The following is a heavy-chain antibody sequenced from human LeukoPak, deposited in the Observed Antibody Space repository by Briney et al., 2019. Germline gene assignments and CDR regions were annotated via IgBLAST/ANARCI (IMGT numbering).Heavy chain of an antibody. Sequence: PGRSLRLSCTASGFTFGDYAMSWVRQAPGKGLEWVGFIRSKAYGGTTEYAASVKGRFTISRDDSKSIAYLQMNSLKTEDTAVYYCTRGLEYCSSTSCYTFDYWGQGTLVTVTS. CDR1: GFTFGDYA. CDR2: IRSKAYGGTT. J-gene: IGHJ4*02. D-gene: IGHD2-2*01. V-gene: IGHV3-49*04. CDR3: TRGLEYCSSTSCYTFDY.